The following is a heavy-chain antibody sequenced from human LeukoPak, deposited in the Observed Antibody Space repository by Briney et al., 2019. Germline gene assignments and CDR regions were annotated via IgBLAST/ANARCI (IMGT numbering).Heavy chain of an antibody. CDR2: IYYNGSP. Sequence: PLETLSLICTVSGASLISYYWNWIRQPPGKGLEWIGYIYYNGSPNYNPSLKSRVTMSQDTSKNQFSLKLTSVTAADTAVYYCARDSRSYERSGYYHFDYWGQGSLVTVSS. V-gene: IGHV4-59*01. J-gene: IGHJ4*02. CDR3: ARDSRSYERSGYYHFDY. CDR1: GASLISYY. D-gene: IGHD3-22*01.